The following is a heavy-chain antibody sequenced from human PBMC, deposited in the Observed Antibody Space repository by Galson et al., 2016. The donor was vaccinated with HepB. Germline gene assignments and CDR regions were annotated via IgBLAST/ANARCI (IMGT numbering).Heavy chain of an antibody. CDR2: ISITSTTK. Sequence: SLRLSCAGSGFTLSRHSMNWVRQAPGKGLEWISYISITSTTKYYADSVKGRFTISRDNAKNSLYLQMNSLGDEDTAVYYCARDDRWYYYDSSGYYYGAFDMWGQGTMVAVSS. CDR3: ARDDRWYYYDSSGYYYGAFDM. V-gene: IGHV3-48*02. D-gene: IGHD3-22*01. J-gene: IGHJ3*02. CDR1: GFTLSRHS.